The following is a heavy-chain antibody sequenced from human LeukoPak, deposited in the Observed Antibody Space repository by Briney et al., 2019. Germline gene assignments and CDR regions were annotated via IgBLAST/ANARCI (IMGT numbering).Heavy chain of an antibody. CDR3: ARAPMIVVVFPPRLDF. V-gene: IGHV1-2*02. D-gene: IGHD3-22*01. J-gene: IGHJ4*02. Sequence: ASVKVSCKTSGYTFTGYYMHWVRQAPGQGLEWMGWINPNTGGTNYAQKFQGRVTMTSDRAISTPYMELSSLRSDDTAVYYCARAPMIVVVFPPRLDFWGQGTLVTVSS. CDR1: GYTFTGYY. CDR2: INPNTGGT.